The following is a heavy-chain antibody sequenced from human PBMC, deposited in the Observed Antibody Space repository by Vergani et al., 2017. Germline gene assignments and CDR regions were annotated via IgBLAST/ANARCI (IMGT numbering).Heavy chain of an antibody. V-gene: IGHV4-34*09. Sequence: QVQLQESGPGLVKPSQTLSLTCAVYGGSFSGYYWSWIRQPPGKGLEWIGEINHSGSTNYNPSLKSRVTISVDTSKNQFSLKLSSVTAADTDVYYCARGAQYCSSTSCYTSPFDYWGQGTLVTVSS. D-gene: IGHD2-2*02. CDR3: ARGAQYCSSTSCYTSPFDY. CDR2: INHSGST. J-gene: IGHJ4*02. CDR1: GGSFSGYY.